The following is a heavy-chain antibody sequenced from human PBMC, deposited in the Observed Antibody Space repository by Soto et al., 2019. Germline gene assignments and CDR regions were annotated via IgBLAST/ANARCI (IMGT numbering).Heavy chain of an antibody. Sequence: EVQLVESGGGLVKPGGSLRLSCAASGFTFSSYSMNWVRQAPGKGLEWVSSISSSSSYIYYADSVKGRFTISRDNAKNSLYLQMNSLRAEDTAVYYCARDYDILTGYPQKVYGMDVWGQGTTVTVSS. J-gene: IGHJ6*02. V-gene: IGHV3-21*01. CDR2: ISSSSSYI. D-gene: IGHD3-9*01. CDR3: ARDYDILTGYPQKVYGMDV. CDR1: GFTFSSYS.